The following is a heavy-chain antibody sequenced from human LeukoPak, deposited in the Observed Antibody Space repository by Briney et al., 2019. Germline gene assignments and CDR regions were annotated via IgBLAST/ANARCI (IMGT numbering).Heavy chain of an antibody. CDR3: ARGVYIAAAQYGY. CDR1: GGSISSYY. CDR2: IYYSGNTNST. Sequence: SETLSLTCTVSGGSISSYYWSWIRQPPGKGLEWVGYIYYSGNTNSTNYNPSLKSRVTISVDTSKNQFSLKLSSVTAADTAVYYCARGVYIAAAQYGYWGQGTLVTVPS. V-gene: IGHV4-59*01. D-gene: IGHD6-13*01. J-gene: IGHJ4*02.